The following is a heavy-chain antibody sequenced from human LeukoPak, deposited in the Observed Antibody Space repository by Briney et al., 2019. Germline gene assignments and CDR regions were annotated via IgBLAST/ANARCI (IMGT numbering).Heavy chain of an antibody. J-gene: IGHJ4*02. CDR3: ARQGGGSSWYGGYYFDY. V-gene: IGHV4-59*08. D-gene: IGHD6-13*01. Sequence: SETLSLTCTVSGGSISSYYWSWIRQPPGKGLEWIGYIYYSGSTNYNPSLKSRVTISVDTSKNQFSLKLSSVTAADTAVYYCARQGGGSSWYGGYYFDYWGQGTLVTVSS. CDR1: GGSISSYY. CDR2: IYYSGST.